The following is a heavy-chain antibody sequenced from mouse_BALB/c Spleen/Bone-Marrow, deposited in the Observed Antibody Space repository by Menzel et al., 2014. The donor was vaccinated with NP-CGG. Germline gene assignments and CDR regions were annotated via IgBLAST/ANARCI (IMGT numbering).Heavy chain of an antibody. Sequence: VQVVESGAELVRPGSSVKISCKASGYVFSTYWMNWVKQRPGQGLEWIGQIYPGDGDTNYNGKFKGTATLTADKSSSTAYMQLSSLTSEDSAVYFCARSGYGSSYDYWGQGTTLTVSS. CDR2: IYPGDGDT. D-gene: IGHD1-1*01. CDR1: GYVFSTYW. J-gene: IGHJ2*01. CDR3: ARSGYGSSYDY. V-gene: IGHV1-80*01.